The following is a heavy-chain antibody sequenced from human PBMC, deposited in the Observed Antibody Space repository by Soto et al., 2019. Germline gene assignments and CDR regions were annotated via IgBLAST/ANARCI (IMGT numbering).Heavy chain of an antibody. CDR3: AREGWYGEYFDY. CDR1: GFTFTSYV. D-gene: IGHD2-15*01. V-gene: IGHV3-23*01. J-gene: IGHJ4*02. CDR2: ISHSDGST. Sequence: EVQLLESGGDLVQPGGSLRLSCVASGFTFTSYVMGWVRQAPGKGLEWVSVISHSDGSTYYADSVKGRFTISRDNSKNTLYLQMNTLRAEDTAVYYCAREGWYGEYFDYWGQGTLVTVSS.